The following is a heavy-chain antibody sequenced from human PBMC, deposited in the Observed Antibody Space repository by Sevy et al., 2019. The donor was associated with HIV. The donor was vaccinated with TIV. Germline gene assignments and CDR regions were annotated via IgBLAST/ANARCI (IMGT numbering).Heavy chain of an antibody. V-gene: IGHV5-51*01. D-gene: IGHD6-13*01. J-gene: IGHJ5*02. CDR2: IYPGDSDT. CDR3: AGLAVVGTLPPELVQSRWFDP. CDR1: GYSFTTYW. Sequence: GESLKISCKASGYSFTTYWIAWVRQMPGKGLEWMGIIYPGDSDTRYSPSIQGQVTISADRSITTASLQWNCLKASDTAMLFCAGLAVVGTLPPELVQSRWFDPWGQGTQVTVSS.